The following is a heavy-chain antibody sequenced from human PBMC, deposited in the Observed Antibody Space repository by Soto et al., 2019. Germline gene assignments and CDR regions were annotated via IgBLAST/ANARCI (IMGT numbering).Heavy chain of an antibody. CDR3: ARWDYGDYYYYGMDV. J-gene: IGHJ6*02. CDR2: IDPSDSYT. CDR1: GYGFTSYW. D-gene: IGHD4-17*01. Sequence: PGESLKISCKGSGYGFTSYWISWVRQMPGKGLEWMGRIDPSDSYTNYSPSFQGHVTISADKSISTAYLQWSSLKASDTAMYYCARWDYGDYYYYGMDVWGQGTTVTVSS. V-gene: IGHV5-10-1*01.